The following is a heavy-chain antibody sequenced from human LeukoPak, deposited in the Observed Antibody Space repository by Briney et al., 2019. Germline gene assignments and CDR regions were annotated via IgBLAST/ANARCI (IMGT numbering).Heavy chain of an antibody. CDR3: AKKQGVRSSSWYYFDY. D-gene: IGHD6-13*01. CDR2: IRYDGSNK. CDR1: GFTFSSYG. V-gene: IGHV3-30*02. J-gene: IGHJ4*02. Sequence: PGGSLRLSCAASGFTFSSYGMHWVRQAPGKGLEWVAFIRYDGSNKYYADSVKGRFTISRDNSKKTLYLQMNSLRAEDTAVYYCAKKQGVRSSSWYYFDYWGQGTLVTVSS.